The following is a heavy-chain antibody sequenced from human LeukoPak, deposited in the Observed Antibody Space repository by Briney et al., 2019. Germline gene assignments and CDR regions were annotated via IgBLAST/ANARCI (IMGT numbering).Heavy chain of an antibody. J-gene: IGHJ5*02. CDR3: ARRQLLNWFDP. V-gene: IGHV4-39*01. Sequence: SETLSLTCTVSGGSISSSSYYWGWIRQPPGKGLEWIGSIYYSGSTYYNPSLKSRVTISVDTSKNQFSLKLSSVTAADTAVYYCARRQLLNWFDPWGQGTLVTVSS. CDR1: GGSISSSSYY. D-gene: IGHD2-2*01. CDR2: IYYSGST.